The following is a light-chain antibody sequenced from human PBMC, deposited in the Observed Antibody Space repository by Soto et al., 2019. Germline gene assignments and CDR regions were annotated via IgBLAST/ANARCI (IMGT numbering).Light chain of an antibody. CDR2: AAS. J-gene: IGKJ3*01. CDR1: QSISSY. V-gene: IGKV1-39*01. CDR3: QQSYSTLT. Sequence: DMQMTQGASGLSASGGDRVTITSRASQSISSYLNWYQQTPGKGPQLLIYAASSLQSGVPSRFSGSGSGTDFTLTISSLQPEDFATYYCQQSYSTLTFGPGTKVDIK.